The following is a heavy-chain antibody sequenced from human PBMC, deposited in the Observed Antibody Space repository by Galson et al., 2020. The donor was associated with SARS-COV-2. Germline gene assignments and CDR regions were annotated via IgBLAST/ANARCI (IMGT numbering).Heavy chain of an antibody. V-gene: IGHV4-59*08. CDR1: GDSIRGYY. CDR3: ARDTPNYGMDV. CDR2: IYYTGNT. Sequence: SETLSLTCTVSGDSIRGYYWSWVRQPPGTGLEWIGNIYYTGNTKYNPSLKSRVPISVDTSKNKFSLRLSSVTAAATAVYYCARDTPNYGMDVWVQGTTVSGSS. J-gene: IGHJ6*02.